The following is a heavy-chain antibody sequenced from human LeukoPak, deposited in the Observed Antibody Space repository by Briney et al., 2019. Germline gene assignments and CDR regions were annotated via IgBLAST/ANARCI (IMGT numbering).Heavy chain of an antibody. Sequence: SVKVSCKASGGTFSSYAISWVRQAPGQGLEWMGGIIPIFGTANYAQKFQGRVTITTDESTSTAYMELSSLRAEGTAVYYCARDLSSPGFNYYDSSGYYYDYWGQGTLVTVSS. CDR2: IIPIFGTA. CDR3: ARDLSSPGFNYYDSSGYYYDY. CDR1: GGTFSSYA. D-gene: IGHD3-22*01. V-gene: IGHV1-69*05. J-gene: IGHJ4*02.